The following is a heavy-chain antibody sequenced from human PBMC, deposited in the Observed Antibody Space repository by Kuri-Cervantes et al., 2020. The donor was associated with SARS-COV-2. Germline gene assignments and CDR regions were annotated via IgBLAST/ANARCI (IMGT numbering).Heavy chain of an antibody. CDR2: ISSSNSYK. CDR3: ARGGYSSSGYSDY. J-gene: IGHJ4*02. CDR1: GFSFISYT. V-gene: IGHV3-21*01. Sequence: GGSLRLSCAASGFSFISYTMNGVRQGPGKGLEWVSSISSSNSYKYYADSVKGRFTSSRDNAKNSLYLQMNSLEAEDTAVYYCARGGYSSSGYSDYWGQGTLVTVSS. D-gene: IGHD6-13*01.